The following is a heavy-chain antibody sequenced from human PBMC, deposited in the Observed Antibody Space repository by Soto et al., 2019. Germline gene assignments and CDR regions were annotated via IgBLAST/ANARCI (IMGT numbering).Heavy chain of an antibody. D-gene: IGHD3-9*01. CDR2: LSGGGSTT. CDR1: VFTFSLSA. CDR3: AKGPEYDILTGCDY. V-gene: IGHV3-23*01. Sequence: EVQLLESGGGFVQPWDSLRLSCAASVFTFSLSAMSWVRQAPGRGLDWVSSLSGGGSTTDYADSVKGRFTISRDNSKDTVHVQMNSLRAEDTAVYYCAKGPEYDILTGCDYWGQVALVTVSA. J-gene: IGHJ4*02.